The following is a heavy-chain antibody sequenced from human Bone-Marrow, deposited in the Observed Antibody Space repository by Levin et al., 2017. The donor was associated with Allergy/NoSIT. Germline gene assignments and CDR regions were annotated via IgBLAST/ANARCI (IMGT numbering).Heavy chain of an antibody. CDR2: IYYSGST. J-gene: IGHJ5*02. V-gene: IGHV4-39*01. CDR3: ARRGVFGVVKWFDP. CDR1: GGSISSSSYY. Sequence: PSETLSLTCTVSGGSISSSSYYWGWIRQPPGKGLEWIGSIYYSGSTYYNPSLKSRVTISVDTSKNQFSLKLSSVTAADTAVYYCARRGVFGVVKWFDPWGQGTLVTVSS. D-gene: IGHD3-3*01.